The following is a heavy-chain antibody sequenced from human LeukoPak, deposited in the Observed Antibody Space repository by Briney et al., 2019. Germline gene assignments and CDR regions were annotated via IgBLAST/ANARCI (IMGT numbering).Heavy chain of an antibody. CDR3: AKDWTGTKPFDL. CDR2: ISGSGGST. D-gene: IGHD3/OR15-3a*01. J-gene: IGHJ2*01. CDR1: GFTFSSYA. Sequence: PGGSLRLSCVVSGFTFSSYAMSWVRQAPGKGLEWVSGISGSGGSTYYADSVKGRFTISRDNSKNTLYLQMNSLRAEDTAVYYCAKDWTGTKPFDLWGRGTLVTVSS. V-gene: IGHV3-23*01.